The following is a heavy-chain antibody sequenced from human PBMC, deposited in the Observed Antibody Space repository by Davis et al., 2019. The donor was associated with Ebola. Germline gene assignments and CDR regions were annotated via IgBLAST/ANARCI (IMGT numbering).Heavy chain of an antibody. D-gene: IGHD5-24*01. CDR2: IYYSGST. CDR3: ARVRRDGYLS. J-gene: IGHJ5*02. CDR1: GGSISSYY. Sequence: SETLSLTCTVSGGSISSYYWSWIRQPPGKGLEWIGYIYYSGSTNYNPSLKSRVTISVDTSKNQFSLKLSSVTAADTAVYYCARVRRDGYLSWDQGTLVTVSS. V-gene: IGHV4-59*01.